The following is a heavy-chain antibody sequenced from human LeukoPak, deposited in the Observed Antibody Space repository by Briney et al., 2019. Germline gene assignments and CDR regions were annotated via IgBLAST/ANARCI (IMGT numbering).Heavy chain of an antibody. CDR3: AGPLRGGSGWAAFDY. CDR2: IYAGDSDI. J-gene: IGHJ4*02. D-gene: IGHD6-19*01. V-gene: IGHV5-51*01. Sequence: GESLKISCMGSGYSFPNYWIGWVRQTPEKGLEWMGIIYAGDSDIRYSPSFQGQVTISADKSISTAYLQWSSLKASDTAMYYCAGPLRGGSGWAAFDYWGQGTLVTVSS. CDR1: GYSFPNYW.